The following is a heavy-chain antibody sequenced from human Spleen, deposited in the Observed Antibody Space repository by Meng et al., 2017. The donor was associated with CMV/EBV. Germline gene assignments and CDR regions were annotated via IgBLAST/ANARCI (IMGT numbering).Heavy chain of an antibody. CDR1: GFTFDDYT. CDR2: ITWDGGST. D-gene: IGHD6-13*01. J-gene: IGHJ4*02. CDR3: AMLSSIAAAGTGYYFDY. Sequence: GESLKISCAASGFTFDDYTIHWVRQAPGKGLEWVSFITWDGGSTYYADSVKGRFTISRDNSNNTLYLQMNSLRAEDTALYYCAMLSSIAAAGTGYYFDYWGQGTLVTVSS. V-gene: IGHV3-43*01.